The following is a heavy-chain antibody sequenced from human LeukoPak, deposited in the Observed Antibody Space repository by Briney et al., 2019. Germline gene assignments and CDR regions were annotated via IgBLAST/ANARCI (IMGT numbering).Heavy chain of an antibody. CDR3: ASARGSCIGSSCYEYFHH. CDR1: GFTVTTKS. CDR2: FYSPGST. D-gene: IGHD2-2*01. Sequence: GGSLRLSCAASGFTVTTKSMAGVRQAPGRGLEWVSVFYSPGSTYYADSVHGRFTISRDTSLNTLFLQMNSLRVEDTAVYYCASARGSCIGSSCYEYFHHWGQGTPLTVSS. V-gene: IGHV3-53*01. J-gene: IGHJ1*01.